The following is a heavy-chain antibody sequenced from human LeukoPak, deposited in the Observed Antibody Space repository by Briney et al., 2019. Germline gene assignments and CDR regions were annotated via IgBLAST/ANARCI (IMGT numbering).Heavy chain of an antibody. CDR2: ISGSGGST. CDR1: GFTFSSYA. Sequence: TGGSLRLSCAASGFTFSSYAMSWVRQAPGKGLEWVSAISGSGGSTYYADSVKGRFTISRDNSKNTLYLQMNSLRAEDTAVYYCAKDLVVVVVAASKFDPWGQETLVTVSS. J-gene: IGHJ5*02. D-gene: IGHD2-15*01. V-gene: IGHV3-23*01. CDR3: AKDLVVVVVAASKFDP.